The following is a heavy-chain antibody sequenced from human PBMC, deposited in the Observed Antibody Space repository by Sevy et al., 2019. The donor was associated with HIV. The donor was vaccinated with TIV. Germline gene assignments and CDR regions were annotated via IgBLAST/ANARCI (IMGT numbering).Heavy chain of an antibody. CDR1: GFTFSSYS. Sequence: GGSLRLSCAASGFTFSSYSMNWVRQAPGKGLEWVSSISSSSSYIYYAHSVKGRFTISRDNAKNSLYLQMNSLRAEDTDVYYCARDLGHSGTGGMDVWGQGTTVTVSS. V-gene: IGHV3-21*01. CDR3: ARDLGHSGTGGMDV. CDR2: ISSSSSYI. D-gene: IGHD1-1*01. J-gene: IGHJ6*02.